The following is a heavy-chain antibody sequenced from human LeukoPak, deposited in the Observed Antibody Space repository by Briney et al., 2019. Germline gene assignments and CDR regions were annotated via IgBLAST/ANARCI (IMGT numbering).Heavy chain of an antibody. J-gene: IGHJ6*03. Sequence: GGSLRLSCAASGFTFSSYGMHWVRQAPGKGLEWVAFIRYDGSNKYYADSVKGRFTISRDNSKNTLYLQMNSLRAEDTAVYYCAKDGHSSSWYSDYYYYMDVWGKGTTVTVSS. V-gene: IGHV3-30*02. CDR1: GFTFSSYG. CDR2: IRYDGSNK. CDR3: AKDGHSSSWYSDYYYYMDV. D-gene: IGHD6-13*01.